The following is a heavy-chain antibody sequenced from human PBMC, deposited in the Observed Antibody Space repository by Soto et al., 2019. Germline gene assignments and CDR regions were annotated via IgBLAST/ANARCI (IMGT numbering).Heavy chain of an antibody. J-gene: IGHJ6*02. V-gene: IGHV4-31*03. CDR2: IYYSGST. Sequence: PSETLSLTCTVSGGSISSGGYYWSWILHHPGEGLEWIGYIYYSGSTYYNPSLKSRVTISVDTSKNQFSLKLSSVTAADTAVYYCVSSSSSRHNGDYGMDVWGQGTTVTVSS. D-gene: IGHD6-6*01. CDR3: VSSSSSRHNGDYGMDV. CDR1: GGSISSGGYY.